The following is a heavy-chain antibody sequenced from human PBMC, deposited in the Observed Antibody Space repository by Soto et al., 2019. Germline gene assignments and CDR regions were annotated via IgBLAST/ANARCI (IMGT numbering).Heavy chain of an antibody. J-gene: IGHJ4*02. CDR2: IYPGDSDT. CDR3: ARQDYSSSWYIDY. Sequence: GESLKISCKGSGYSFTSYWIGWVRQMPGNGLEWMGIIYPGDSDTRYSPSFQGQVTISADKSISTAYLQWSSLKASDTSMYYCARQDYSSSWYIDYWGQGTLVTVSS. D-gene: IGHD6-13*01. CDR1: GYSFTSYW. V-gene: IGHV5-51*01.